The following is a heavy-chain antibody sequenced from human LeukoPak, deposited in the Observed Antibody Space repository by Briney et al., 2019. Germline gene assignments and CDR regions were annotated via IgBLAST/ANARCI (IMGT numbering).Heavy chain of an antibody. Sequence: PSETLSLTCAVYGGSFSGYYWSWIRQPPGKGLEWIGEINHSGSTNYNPSLKSRVTISVDTSKNQFSLKLSSVTGADTAVYYCARRRTMIVVVIAPFDYWGQGTLVTVSS. CDR2: INHSGST. V-gene: IGHV4-34*01. CDR1: GGSFSGYY. CDR3: ARRRTMIVVVIAPFDY. J-gene: IGHJ4*02. D-gene: IGHD3-22*01.